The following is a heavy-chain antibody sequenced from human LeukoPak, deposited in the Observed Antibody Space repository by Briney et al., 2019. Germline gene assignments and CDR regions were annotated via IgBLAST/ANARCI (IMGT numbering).Heavy chain of an antibody. CDR1: GGSISSSSDY. CDR3: ARGGGIAAAGTQSDFDY. J-gene: IGHJ4*02. V-gene: IGHV4-39*07. Sequence: SETLSLTCTVSGGSISSSSDYWDWIRQPPGKGLEWIGTIYYSGSTYYNPSLKSRVTISVDTSKNQFSLKLSSVTAADTAVYYCARGGGIAAAGTQSDFDYWGQGTLVTVSS. D-gene: IGHD6-13*01. CDR2: IYYSGST.